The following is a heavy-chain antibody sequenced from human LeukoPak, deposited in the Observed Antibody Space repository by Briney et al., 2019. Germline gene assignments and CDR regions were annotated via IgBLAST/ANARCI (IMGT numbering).Heavy chain of an antibody. V-gene: IGHV3-30-3*01. CDR3: ARVRGPLVVAATDWFDP. D-gene: IGHD2-15*01. J-gene: IGHJ5*02. CDR2: ISYDGSNK. CDR1: GFTFSSYA. Sequence: GRSLRLSCAASGFTFSSYAMHWVRQAPGKGLEWVAVISYDGSNKYYADSVKGRFTISRDNSKNTLYLQMNSLRAEDTAVYYCARVRGPLVVAATDWFDPWGQGTLVTVSS.